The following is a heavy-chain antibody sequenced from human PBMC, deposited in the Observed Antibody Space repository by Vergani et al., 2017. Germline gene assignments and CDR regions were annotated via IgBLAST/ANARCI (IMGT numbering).Heavy chain of an antibody. CDR3: ARLGGDYDAFDI. Sequence: QVQLQESGPGLVKPSETLSLTCTVSGGSISSSSYYWGWIRQPPGKGLEWIGSIYYSGSTYYNPSLKSRVTISVDTSKNQFSLKLSSVTAADTAVYYCARLGGDYDAFDIWGQGTMVTVSS. CDR1: GGSISSSSYY. CDR2: IYYSGST. V-gene: IGHV4-39*01. D-gene: IGHD4-17*01. J-gene: IGHJ3*02.